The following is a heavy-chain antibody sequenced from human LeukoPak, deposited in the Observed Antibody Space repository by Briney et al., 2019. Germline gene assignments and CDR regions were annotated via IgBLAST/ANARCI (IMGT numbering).Heavy chain of an antibody. CDR1: GYTLTNYA. D-gene: IGHD2-2*01. V-gene: IGHV1-2*06. CDR3: ARDYCSSTSCLFDY. Sequence: GASVKVSCKASGYTLTNYALNRVRQAPGQGLEWMGRINPNSGDTNYAQKFQGRVTMTRDTSISTAYMELSRLRSDDTAVYYCARDYCSSTSCLFDYWGQGTLVTVSS. J-gene: IGHJ4*02. CDR2: INPNSGDT.